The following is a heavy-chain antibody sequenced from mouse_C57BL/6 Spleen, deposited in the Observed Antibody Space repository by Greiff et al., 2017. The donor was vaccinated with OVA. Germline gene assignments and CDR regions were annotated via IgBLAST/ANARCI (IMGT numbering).Heavy chain of an antibody. J-gene: IGHJ2*01. CDR1: GYAFSSSW. CDR3: AREIYYYGSSGDFDY. CDR2: IYPGDGDT. Sequence: VQLVESGPELVKPGASVKISCKASGYAFSSSWMNWVKQRPGKGLEWIGRIYPGDGDTNYNGKFKGKATLTADKSSSTAYMQLSSLTSEDSAVYFCAREIYYYGSSGDFDYWGQGTTLTVSS. D-gene: IGHD1-1*01. V-gene: IGHV1-82*01.